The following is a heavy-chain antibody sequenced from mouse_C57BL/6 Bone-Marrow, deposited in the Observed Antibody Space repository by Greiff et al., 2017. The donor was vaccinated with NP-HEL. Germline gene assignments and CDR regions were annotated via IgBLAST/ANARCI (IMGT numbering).Heavy chain of an antibody. Sequence: VQLQQSGAELVKPGASVKMSCKASGYAFSSYWMNWVKERPGKGLEWIGQIYPGDGDTKYNGKFKGKATLTADTSSSTAYMQVSSLTSEDSAVYFCARGDYGSSHVEYAMDYWGQGTSVTVS. CDR2: IYPGDGDT. CDR1: GYAFSSYW. D-gene: IGHD1-1*01. V-gene: IGHV1-80*01. CDR3: ARGDYGSSHVEYAMDY. J-gene: IGHJ4*01.